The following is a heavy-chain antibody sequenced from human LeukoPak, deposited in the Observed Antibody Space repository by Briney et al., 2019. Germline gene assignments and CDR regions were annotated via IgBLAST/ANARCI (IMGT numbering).Heavy chain of an antibody. Sequence: GGSLRLSCAASGFTFSSCAMTWVRQAPGKGLEWVSTISDSGGSTYYADSVKGRFTISRDNSKNTLYLQMNSLRAEDTAVYYCARDGYSGYENSLDYWGQGTLVTVSS. D-gene: IGHD5-12*01. J-gene: IGHJ4*02. CDR2: ISDSGGST. CDR1: GFTFSSCA. V-gene: IGHV3-23*01. CDR3: ARDGYSGYENSLDY.